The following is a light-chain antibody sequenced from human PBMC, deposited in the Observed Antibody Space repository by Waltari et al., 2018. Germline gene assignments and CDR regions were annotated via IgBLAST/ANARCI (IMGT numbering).Light chain of an antibody. Sequence: DIVMTQSPLSLPVTPGEPASISCRSSQRLLHSNGYNYLDWYLQKPGQSPQLLIFFGSNRASGVPDRFSCSGSGTDFTLKISRVEAEDVGVYYCMQALQTPLFTFGPGTKVDIK. V-gene: IGKV2-28*01. CDR1: QRLLHSNGYNY. CDR3: MQALQTPLFT. CDR2: FGS. J-gene: IGKJ3*01.